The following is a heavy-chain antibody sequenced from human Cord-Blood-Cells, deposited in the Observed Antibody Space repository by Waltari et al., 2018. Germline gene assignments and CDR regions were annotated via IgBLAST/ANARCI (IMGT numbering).Heavy chain of an antibody. V-gene: IGHV3-74*01. CDR2: SKSDGSST. D-gene: IGHD3-16*01. Sequence: EVQLVESGGGLVQPGGSLRLSCAASGFTFSSYWMHWVRQAPGKGLVGCSRSKSDGSSTSYADSVKGRFPMSRDNAKNTLYLQMNSLRAEDTAVYYCARAFGAPSWVDPWGQGTLVTVSS. CDR1: GFTFSSYW. CDR3: ARAFGAPSWVDP. J-gene: IGHJ5*02.